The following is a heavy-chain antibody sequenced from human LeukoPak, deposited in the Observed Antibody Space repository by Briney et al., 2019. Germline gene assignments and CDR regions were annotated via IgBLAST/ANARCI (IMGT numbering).Heavy chain of an antibody. D-gene: IGHD4-17*01. CDR2: INPNSGGT. CDR3: ARRPVTTVTLDY. V-gene: IGHV1-2*02. Sequence: ASVKVSCKASGYTFTGYYIHWVRQAPGQGLEWMGWINPNSGGTNYAQKFQGRVTMTRDTSISTAYMELSRLRSDDTAVYYCARRPVTTVTLDYWGQGTLVTVSS. CDR1: GYTFTGYY. J-gene: IGHJ4*02.